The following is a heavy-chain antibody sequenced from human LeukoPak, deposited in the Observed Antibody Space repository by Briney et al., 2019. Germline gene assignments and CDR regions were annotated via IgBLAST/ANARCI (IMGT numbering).Heavy chain of an antibody. CDR1: GYTFTGYY. J-gene: IGHJ6*03. CDR3: ARDSRSYMDV. Sequence: ASVKVSCKASGYTFTGYYMHWVRQAPGQGLEWMGWINPNSGGTNYAQKFQGRVTMTRDTSISTAYMELSSLRSEDMAVYYCARDSRSYMDVWGKGTTVTVSS. CDR2: INPNSGGT. V-gene: IGHV1-2*02.